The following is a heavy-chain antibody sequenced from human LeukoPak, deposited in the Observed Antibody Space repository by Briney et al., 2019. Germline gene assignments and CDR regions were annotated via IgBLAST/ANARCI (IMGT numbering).Heavy chain of an antibody. J-gene: IGHJ6*03. CDR2: IYYSGST. CDR1: GGSISTYW. Sequence: SETLSLTCSVSGGSISTYWWSWIRQPPGRGLEWIGYIYYSGSTKYNPSLKSRVTISVDRSKNQFSLKLSSVTAADTAVYYCARGPQGYYYYMDVWGKGTTVTVSS. V-gene: IGHV4-59*12. CDR3: ARGPQGYYYYMDV.